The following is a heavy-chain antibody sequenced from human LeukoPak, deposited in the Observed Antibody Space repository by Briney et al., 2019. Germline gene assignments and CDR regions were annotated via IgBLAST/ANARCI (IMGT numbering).Heavy chain of an antibody. CDR1: GFTFSHYE. CDR3: ARVHGYWGSGDYYFDS. V-gene: IGHV3-48*03. J-gene: IGHJ4*02. CDR2: ISSSGGTM. D-gene: IGHD3-10*01. Sequence: GGSLRLSCAASGFTFSHYEMNWVRLAPGRGLEWVSYISSSGGTMYYSDSVKGRFTISRDSAKNSLYLQMNSLGAEDTAVYYCARVHGYWGSGDYYFDSWGQGTLVTVSS.